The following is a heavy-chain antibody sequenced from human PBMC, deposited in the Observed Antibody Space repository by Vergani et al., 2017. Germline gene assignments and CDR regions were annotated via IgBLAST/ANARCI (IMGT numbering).Heavy chain of an antibody. V-gene: IGHV1-69*15. J-gene: IGHJ5*02. Sequence: QVQLLQSGAAVRKPGSSVTVSCKASGDTFSNYAITWVRQAPGQGLQWMGRMIPTFDTKNYAQRFQGRVTLTADASASTAYMELTSLTSEDQAVYFCARGASYFDSGGYADTWGQGTLVTVS. CDR3: ARGASYFDSGGYADT. CDR1: GDTFSNYA. CDR2: MIPTFDTK. D-gene: IGHD3-22*01.